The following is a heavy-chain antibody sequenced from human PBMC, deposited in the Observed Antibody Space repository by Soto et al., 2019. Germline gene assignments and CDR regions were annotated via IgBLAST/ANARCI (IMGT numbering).Heavy chain of an antibody. Sequence: GESLKISCKGSGYSFTIYWIGCVSQMPGKGLEWMGIIYPGDSDTRYSPSFQGQVTISADMSISTAYLQRSSLKASDAAMYFCARHLVGSRRGNFEYWGQGTLVTVSS. CDR3: ARHLVGSRRGNFEY. V-gene: IGHV5-51*01. CDR2: IYPGDSDT. D-gene: IGHD1-26*01. CDR1: GYSFTIYW. J-gene: IGHJ4*01.